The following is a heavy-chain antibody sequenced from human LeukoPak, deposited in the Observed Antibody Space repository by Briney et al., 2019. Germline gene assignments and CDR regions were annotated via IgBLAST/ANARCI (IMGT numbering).Heavy chain of an antibody. Sequence: AASVKVSCTASGYTFTGYYMHWVRQAPGQGLEWMGLINPNSGGTNYAQKFQGRVTMTRDTSISTAYMELSRLRSDDTAVHYCARALYDILTDNWFDPWGQGTLVTVSS. CDR3: ARALYDILTDNWFDP. V-gene: IGHV1-2*02. CDR1: GYTFTGYY. CDR2: INPNSGGT. D-gene: IGHD3-9*01. J-gene: IGHJ5*02.